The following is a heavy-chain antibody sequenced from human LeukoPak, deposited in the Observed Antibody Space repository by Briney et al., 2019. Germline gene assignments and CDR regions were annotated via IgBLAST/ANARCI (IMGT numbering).Heavy chain of an antibody. CDR3: TKEGGLGLGEDY. J-gene: IGHJ4*02. Sequence: PGGSLRLSCAASGFTFSSYAMSWVRQAPGKGLEWVSAISGSGGSTYYADSVKGRFTISRDNSKNTVYLQMNSLRAEDTAVYYCTKEGGLGLGEDYWGQGTLVTVSS. D-gene: IGHD6-25*01. V-gene: IGHV3-23*01. CDR2: ISGSGGST. CDR1: GFTFSSYA.